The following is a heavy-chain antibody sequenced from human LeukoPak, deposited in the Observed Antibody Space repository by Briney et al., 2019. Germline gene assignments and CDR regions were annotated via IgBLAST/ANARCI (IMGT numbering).Heavy chain of an antibody. CDR2: ISAYNGNT. CDR1: GGTFSSYA. Sequence: ASVKVSCKASGGTFSSYAISWVRQAPGQGLEWMGWISAYNGNTNYAQKVQGRVTMTTDTSTSTASMELRSLRSDDTAVYYCARDPEGYSYGFDYWGQGTLVTVSS. J-gene: IGHJ4*02. CDR3: ARDPEGYSYGFDY. D-gene: IGHD5-18*01. V-gene: IGHV1-18*01.